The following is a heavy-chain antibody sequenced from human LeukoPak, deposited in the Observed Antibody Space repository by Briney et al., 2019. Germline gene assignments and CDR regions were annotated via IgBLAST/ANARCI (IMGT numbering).Heavy chain of an antibody. V-gene: IGHV4-59*01. CDR1: GGSISSSY. J-gene: IGHJ6*03. CDR2: IDYSGST. Sequence: ASETLSLTCTVSGGSISSSYWSWIRQPPGKVLEWIGYIDYSGSTNYNPSLKSRVTISVDTSRTQFSLKLTSVTAADTAVYYCARTRRATVTSYYYYYMDVWGKGTTVTVSS. CDR3: ARTRRATVTSYYYYYMDV. D-gene: IGHD4-17*01.